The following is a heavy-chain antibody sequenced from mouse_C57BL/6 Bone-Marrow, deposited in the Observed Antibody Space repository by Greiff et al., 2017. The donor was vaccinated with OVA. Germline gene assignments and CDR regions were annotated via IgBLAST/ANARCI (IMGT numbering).Heavy chain of an antibody. CDR1: GFNIKNTY. CDR3: ANASSPDYYAMDY. Sequence: EVQLQQSVAELVRPGASVKLSCTASGFNIKNTYMHWVKQRPEQGLEWIGRIDPANGNTKYAPKFQGKAPITADTSSNTAYLQLSSLTSEDTAIYYCANASSPDYYAMDYWGQGTSVTVSS. J-gene: IGHJ4*01. V-gene: IGHV14-3*01. CDR2: IDPANGNT. D-gene: IGHD1-1*01.